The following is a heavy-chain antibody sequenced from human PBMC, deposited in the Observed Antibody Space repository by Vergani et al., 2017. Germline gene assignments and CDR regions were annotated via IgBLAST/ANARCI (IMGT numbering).Heavy chain of an antibody. Sequence: QVQLQQWGAGLLKPSETLSLTCAVYGGSFSGYYWSWIRQPPGKGLEWIGEINHSGSTYYNPSLKSRVTISVDTSKNQFSLKLSSVTAADTAVYYCASYCSSTSCSGGFDYWGQGTLVTVSS. CDR2: INHSGST. CDR1: GGSFSGYY. V-gene: IGHV4-34*01. CDR3: ASYCSSTSCSGGFDY. J-gene: IGHJ4*02. D-gene: IGHD2-2*01.